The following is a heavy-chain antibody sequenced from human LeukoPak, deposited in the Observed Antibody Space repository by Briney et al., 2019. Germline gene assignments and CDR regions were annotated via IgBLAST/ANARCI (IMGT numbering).Heavy chain of an antibody. Sequence: GGSLRVSCAASGFTFGSYAMSWVRQAPGKGLEWFSVITGSGGITYHADSVKGRFTISRDNSKDTLYLQMNSLRAEDTAVYYCAKSRGGNFRDAFDIWGQGTRVTVSS. D-gene: IGHD4-23*01. CDR3: AKSRGGNFRDAFDI. CDR1: GFTFGSYA. V-gene: IGHV3-23*01. J-gene: IGHJ3*02. CDR2: ITGSGGIT.